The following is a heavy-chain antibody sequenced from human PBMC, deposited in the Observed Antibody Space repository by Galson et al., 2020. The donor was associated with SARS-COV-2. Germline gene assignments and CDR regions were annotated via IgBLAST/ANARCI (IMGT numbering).Heavy chain of an antibody. D-gene: IGHD6-19*01. CDR2: IYPGDSDT. CDR1: GYSFTSYW. J-gene: IGHJ6*02. CDR3: AGQTAIAVAPIYYYGMDV. Sequence: GESLKISCKGSGYSFTSYWHGRVRQMPGKGLEWMGIIYPGDSDTRYSPSIQGQVTISADKSISTAYLQWSSLKASDTAMYYCAGQTAIAVAPIYYYGMDVWGQGTTVTVSS. V-gene: IGHV5-51*01.